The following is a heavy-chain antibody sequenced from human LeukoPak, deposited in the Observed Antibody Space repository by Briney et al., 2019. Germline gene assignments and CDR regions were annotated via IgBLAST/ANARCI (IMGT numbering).Heavy chain of an antibody. CDR3: ARDGRVATGIRTYYYYMDV. CDR1: GGSFSGYY. V-gene: IGHV4-34*01. CDR2: INHSGST. D-gene: IGHD5-12*01. J-gene: IGHJ6*03. Sequence: PSETLSLTCAVYGGSFSGYYWSWIRQPPGKGLEWIGEINHSGSTNYNPSLTRRGTISLDKTRNKLSLKLSSVTAADTAVYYCARDGRVATGIRTYYYYMDVWGKGTTVTISS.